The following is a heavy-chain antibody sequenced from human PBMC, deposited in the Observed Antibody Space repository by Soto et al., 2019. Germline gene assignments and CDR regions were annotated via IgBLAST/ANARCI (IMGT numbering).Heavy chain of an antibody. D-gene: IGHD3-3*01. V-gene: IGHV4-39*01. J-gene: IGHJ4*02. CDR2: IYYSGST. Sequence: PSETLSLTCTVSGGSISSSSFHWGWIRQPPGKGLEWIGSIYYSGSTYYSPSLKSRLTISVDTSKSQFSLKLTSVTAADTAVYFCATFLGSAYYHFDYWGPGTLVTVSS. CDR3: ATFLGSAYYHFDY. CDR1: GGSISSSSFH.